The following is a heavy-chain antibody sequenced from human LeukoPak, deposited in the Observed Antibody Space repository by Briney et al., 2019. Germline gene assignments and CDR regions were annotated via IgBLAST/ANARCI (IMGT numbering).Heavy chain of an antibody. CDR3: VRSETIWYYFDY. J-gene: IGHJ4*02. CDR2: MYYRGST. V-gene: IGHV4-39*07. CDR1: GVSISTHFYY. D-gene: IGHD1-7*01. Sequence: SETLSLTCTVSGVSISTHFYYWGWIRQTPGKALEWIGNMYYRGSTYYNPSLNSRVSMSLDTSKNQFSLRLSSVTAADTAVYFCVRSETIWYYFDYWGQGRLVTVSS.